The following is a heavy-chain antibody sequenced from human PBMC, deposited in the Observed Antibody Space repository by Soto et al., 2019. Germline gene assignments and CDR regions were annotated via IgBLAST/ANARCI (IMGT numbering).Heavy chain of an antibody. J-gene: IGHJ4*02. CDR2: IYYSGST. V-gene: IGHV4-59*01. CDR1: GGSISSYY. D-gene: IGHD2-21*01. Sequence: SETLSLTCTVSGGSISSYYWSWIRQPPGKGLEWIGYIYYSGSTNYNPSLKSRVTISVDTSKNQFSLKLSSVTAADTAVYYCARAEDWPYFYYFDYWGQGTLVTVSS. CDR3: ARAEDWPYFYYFDY.